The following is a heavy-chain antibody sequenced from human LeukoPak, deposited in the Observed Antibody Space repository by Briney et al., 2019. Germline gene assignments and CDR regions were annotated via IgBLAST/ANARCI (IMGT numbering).Heavy chain of an antibody. CDR3: ARDVKSSGYNYYGMDV. D-gene: IGHD6-19*01. Sequence: PSQTLSLTCTVSGGSISSGGYYWSWIRQHPGKGLEWIGYIYYSGSTYYNPSLKSRVTISVDTSKNQFSLKLSSVTAADTAVYYCARDVKSSGYNYYGMDVWGQGTTVTVSS. V-gene: IGHV4-31*03. J-gene: IGHJ6*02. CDR2: IYYSGST. CDR1: GGSISSGGYY.